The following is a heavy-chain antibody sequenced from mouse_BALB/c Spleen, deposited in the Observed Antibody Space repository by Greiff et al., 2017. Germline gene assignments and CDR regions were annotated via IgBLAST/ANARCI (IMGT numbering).Heavy chain of an antibody. V-gene: IGHV5-15*02. CDR2: ISNLAYSI. D-gene: IGHD2-14*01. CDR3: AREKVRNYAMDY. CDR1: GFTFSDYG. Sequence: EVMLVESGGGLVQPGGSRKLSCAASGFTFSDYGMAWVRQAPGKGPEWVAFISNLAYSIYYADTVTGRFTISRENAKNTLYLEMSSLRSEDTAMYYCAREKVRNYAMDYWGQGTSVTVSS. J-gene: IGHJ4*01.